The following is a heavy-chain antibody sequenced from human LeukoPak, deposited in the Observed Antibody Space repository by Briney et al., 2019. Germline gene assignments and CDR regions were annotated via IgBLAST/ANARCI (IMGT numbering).Heavy chain of an antibody. CDR3: ARARYYGSGSYNDY. J-gene: IGHJ4*02. CDR1: GGSISSYY. D-gene: IGHD3-10*01. V-gene: IGHV4-4*07. Sequence: SETLSLTCTVSGGSISSYYWSWIRQPAGKGLEWIGRIYTSGSTNYKPSLKSRVTMSVDTSKNQFSLKLSSVTAADTAVYYCARARYYGSGSYNDYWGQGTLVTVSS. CDR2: IYTSGST.